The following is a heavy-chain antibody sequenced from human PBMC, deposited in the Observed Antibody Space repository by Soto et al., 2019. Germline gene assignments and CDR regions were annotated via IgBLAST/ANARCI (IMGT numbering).Heavy chain of an antibody. CDR3: ASSGYYDSSGYYGGDY. CDR1: GFTFSDYS. Sequence: QVQLVESGGGLVKPGGSLRLSCAASGFTFSDYSMSWIRQAPGKGLEWVSYISSSSSYTNYADSVKGRFTISRDNAKNSLYLQMNSLRAEDTAVYYCASSGYYDSSGYYGGDYWGQGTLVTVSS. CDR2: ISSSSSYT. V-gene: IGHV3-11*06. D-gene: IGHD3-22*01. J-gene: IGHJ4*02.